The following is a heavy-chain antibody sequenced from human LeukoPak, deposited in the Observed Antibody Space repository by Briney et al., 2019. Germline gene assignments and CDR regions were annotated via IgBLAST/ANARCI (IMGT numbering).Heavy chain of an antibody. D-gene: IGHD3-10*01. CDR3: ARDRGITMVRGIFDY. Sequence: GASVKVSCKASGGTFSSYAISWLRQAPGQGLEWMGGIIPIFGTANYAQKFQGRVTITADKSTSTAYMELSSLRSEDTAVYYCARDRGITMVRGIFDYWGQGTLVTVSS. J-gene: IGHJ4*02. V-gene: IGHV1-69*06. CDR1: GGTFSSYA. CDR2: IIPIFGTA.